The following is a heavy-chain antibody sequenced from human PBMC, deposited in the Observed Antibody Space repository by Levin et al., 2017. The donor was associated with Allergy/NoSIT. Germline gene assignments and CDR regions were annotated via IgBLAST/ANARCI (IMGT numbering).Heavy chain of an antibody. J-gene: IGHJ4*02. CDR2: IKQDGSEK. V-gene: IGHV3-7*03. D-gene: IGHD3-10*01. CDR1: GFTFSSYW. Sequence: SCAASGFTFSSYWMSWVRQAPGKGLEWVANIKQDGSEKYYVDSVKGRFTISRDNAKNSLYLQMNSLRAEDTAVYYCARKGGWFRELFGYWGQGTLVTVSS. CDR3: ARKGGWFRELFGY.